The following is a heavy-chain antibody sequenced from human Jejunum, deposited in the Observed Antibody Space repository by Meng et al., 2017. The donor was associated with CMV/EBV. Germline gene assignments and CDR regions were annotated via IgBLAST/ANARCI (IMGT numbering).Heavy chain of an antibody. CDR2: VFNSGSS. CDR1: SGGYY. Sequence: SGGYYWNWIRQSPGKGLEWIAYVFNSGSSDYNPSLKSRVTISVDTSRNQFFLQLTSVTAADTAVYYCARGAVNMVRGVPYYFDYWGQGARVTVSS. D-gene: IGHD3-10*01. CDR3: ARGAVNMVRGVPYYFDY. J-gene: IGHJ4*02. V-gene: IGHV4-61*08.